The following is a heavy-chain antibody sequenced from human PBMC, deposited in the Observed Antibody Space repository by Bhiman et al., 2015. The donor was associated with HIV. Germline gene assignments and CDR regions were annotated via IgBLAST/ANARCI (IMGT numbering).Heavy chain of an antibody. CDR2: ISSSSSYI. V-gene: IGHV3-21*01. CDR3: AREFTGYSSSNFDY. Sequence: EVQLLESGGGLVQPGGSLRLSCGASGFTFSSFAMSWVRQAPGKGLEWVSSISSSSSYIYYADSVKGRFTISRDNAKNSLYLQVNSLRAEDTAVYYCAREFTGYSSSNFDYWGQGTLVTVSS. J-gene: IGHJ4*02. CDR1: GFTFSSFA. D-gene: IGHD6-13*01.